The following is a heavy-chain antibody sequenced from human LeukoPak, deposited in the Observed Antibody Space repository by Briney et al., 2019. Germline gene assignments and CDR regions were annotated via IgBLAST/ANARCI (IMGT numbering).Heavy chain of an antibody. D-gene: IGHD2/OR15-2a*01. V-gene: IGHV4-34*01. CDR2: FRHSGGT. Sequence: SETLSLTCAVYGESSNSYYWSWIRQPPGKGLEWIGEFRHSGGTNYNPSLKSRVTISVDTSKNQFSLKLSSVTAADTAVYYCARVLHHYYFDYWGQGTLVTVSS. CDR3: ARVLHHYYFDY. J-gene: IGHJ4*02. CDR1: GESSNSYY.